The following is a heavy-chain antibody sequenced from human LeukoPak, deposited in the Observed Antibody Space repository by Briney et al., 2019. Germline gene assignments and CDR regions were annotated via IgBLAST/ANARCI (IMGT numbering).Heavy chain of an antibody. CDR2: IYHSGST. Sequence: PSETLSLTCTVSGYSISSGYYWGWIRQPPGKGLEWIGSIYHSGSTYYNPPLKSRVTISVDTSKNQFSLKLSSVTAADTAVYYCARYPIIGYCSGGSCYYFDYWGQGTLVTVSS. J-gene: IGHJ4*02. D-gene: IGHD2-15*01. CDR1: GYSISSGYY. CDR3: ARYPIIGYCSGGSCYYFDY. V-gene: IGHV4-38-2*02.